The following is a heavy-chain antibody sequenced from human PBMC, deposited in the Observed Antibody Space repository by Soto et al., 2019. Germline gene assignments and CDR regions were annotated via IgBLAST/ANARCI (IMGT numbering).Heavy chain of an antibody. D-gene: IGHD2-2*02. Sequence: PGGSLRLSCAASGFTFSSYSMNWVRQAPGKGLEWVSSISSSSSYIYYADSVKGRFTISRDNAKNSLYLQMNSLRAEDTAVYYCARWDGRINAVVPAAIGYYYYGMDVWGQGTTVTVSS. CDR3: ARWDGRINAVVPAAIGYYYYGMDV. J-gene: IGHJ6*02. V-gene: IGHV3-21*01. CDR1: GFTFSSYS. CDR2: ISSSSSYI.